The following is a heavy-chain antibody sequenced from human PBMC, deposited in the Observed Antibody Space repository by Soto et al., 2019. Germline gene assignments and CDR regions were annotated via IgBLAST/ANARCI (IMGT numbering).Heavy chain of an antibody. CDR2: VWYDGSNR. CDR1: GFIFRDSD. Sequence: GGSLRLSCAASGFIFRDSDMHWVRQAPGKGLEWVAVVWYDGSNRYYADSVKGRFTISRDNSKNTLFLQMSSLRAEDTAVYYCLRGAPSKDIAVTFYYDYAMDVWGQGTTSPSP. CDR3: LRGAPSKDIAVTFYYDYAMDV. V-gene: IGHV3-33*01. D-gene: IGHD2-15*01. J-gene: IGHJ6*02.